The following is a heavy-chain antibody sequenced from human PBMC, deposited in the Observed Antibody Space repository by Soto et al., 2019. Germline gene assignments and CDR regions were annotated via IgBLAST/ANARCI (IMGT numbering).Heavy chain of an antibody. Sequence: GGSLRLSCAASGFTFSDYYMNWIRHAPGKGLEWVSYISSSGSTIYYADSVKGRFTISRDNAKNSLYLQMNSLRAEDTAVYYCASGYCGGDCYSGGYYGMNVWGQGTTVTVSS. CDR3: ASGYCGGDCYSGGYYGMNV. CDR1: GFTFSDYY. J-gene: IGHJ6*02. CDR2: ISSSGSTI. V-gene: IGHV3-11*01. D-gene: IGHD2-21*02.